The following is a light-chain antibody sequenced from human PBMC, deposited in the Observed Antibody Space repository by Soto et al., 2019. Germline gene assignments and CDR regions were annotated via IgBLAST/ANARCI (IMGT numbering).Light chain of an antibody. Sequence: DIQLTQSPSVLSASVGDRVTITCRASQSISMYLNWYQQKPGKAPKLLIYAASSLQSGVPSRFSGSGSGTDFTLTISSLQPEDFATYYCQQSYSTITFGQGTRLEIK. CDR3: QQSYSTIT. J-gene: IGKJ5*01. CDR1: QSISMY. V-gene: IGKV1-39*01. CDR2: AAS.